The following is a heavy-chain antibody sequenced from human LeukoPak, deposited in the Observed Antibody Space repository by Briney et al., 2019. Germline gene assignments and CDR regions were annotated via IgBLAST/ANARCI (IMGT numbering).Heavy chain of an antibody. V-gene: IGHV1-3*01. CDR2: INAGNGNT. J-gene: IGHJ5*02. CDR1: GYTFTSYG. CDR3: ARDSGPFDP. Sequence: ASVKVSCKASGYTFTSYGISWVRQAPGQGLEWMGWINAGNGNTKYSQKFQGRVTITRDTSASTAYMELSSLRSEDTAVYYCARDSGPFDPWGQGTLVTVSS. D-gene: IGHD3-10*01.